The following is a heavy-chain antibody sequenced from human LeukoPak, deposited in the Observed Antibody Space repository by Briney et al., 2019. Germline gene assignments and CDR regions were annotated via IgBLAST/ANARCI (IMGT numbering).Heavy chain of an antibody. CDR1: GGSISSGDYY. CDR2: IYYSGST. V-gene: IGHV4-30-4*08. CDR3: AGEGELLPQNDY. D-gene: IGHD1-26*01. Sequence: SQTLSLTCTVSGGSISSGDYYWSWIRQPPGKGLEWIGYIYYSGSTYYNPSLKSRVTISVDTSKNQFSLKLSSVTAADTAVYYCAGEGELLPQNDYWGQGTLVTVSS. J-gene: IGHJ4*02.